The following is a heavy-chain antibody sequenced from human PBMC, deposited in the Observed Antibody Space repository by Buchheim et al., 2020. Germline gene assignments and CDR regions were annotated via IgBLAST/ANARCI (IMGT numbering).Heavy chain of an antibody. Sequence: EVQLVESGGGLVQPGGSLRLSCAASGFTFSSYSMNWVRQAPGKGLEWVSYISSSSSTIYYADSVKGRFTISRDNAKNSLYLQMSSLRAKDTAVDYCATERIAVAGTGAFNIGGQGT. D-gene: IGHD6-19*01. CDR3: ATERIAVAGTGAFNI. V-gene: IGHV3-48*01. CDR2: ISSSSSTI. J-gene: IGHJ3*02. CDR1: GFTFSSYS.